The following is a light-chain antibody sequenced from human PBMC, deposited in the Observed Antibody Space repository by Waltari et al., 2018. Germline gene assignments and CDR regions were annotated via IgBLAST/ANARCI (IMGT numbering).Light chain of an antibody. CDR2: WAS. Sequence: DIVMTQSPDSLTVSLGERATINCKYSQSVLYSSKNKNYLAWYQQKPGQPPKLLIYWASTRESGVPDRFSGSGSGTDFTLTISSLQAEDVAVYYCQQYYSTPHTFGGGTKVEIK. CDR1: QSVLYSSKNKNY. V-gene: IGKV4-1*01. CDR3: QQYYSTPHT. J-gene: IGKJ4*01.